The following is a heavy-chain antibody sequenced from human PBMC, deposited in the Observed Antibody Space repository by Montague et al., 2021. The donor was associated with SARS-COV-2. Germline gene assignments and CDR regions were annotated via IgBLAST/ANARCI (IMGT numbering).Heavy chain of an antibody. Sequence: SLRLSCAASGFTFSSYAMHWVRQAPGKGLEWVAVISYDGSSKYYADSVKGRFTISRDNSKNTLYLQMNSLRAEDTAVYYCAGDDDSSSWRYYFDYWGQGTLVTVSS. D-gene: IGHD6-13*01. CDR3: AGDDDSSSWRYYFDY. CDR2: ISYDGSSK. CDR1: GFTFSSYA. V-gene: IGHV3-30*04. J-gene: IGHJ4*02.